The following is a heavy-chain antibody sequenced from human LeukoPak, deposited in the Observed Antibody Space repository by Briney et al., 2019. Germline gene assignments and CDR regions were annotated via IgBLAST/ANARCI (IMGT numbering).Heavy chain of an antibody. CDR1: GGSFSGYY. V-gene: IGHV4-30-4*01. CDR3: ARAYGGNYDYFDY. CDR2: IYYSGST. Sequence: PSETLSLTCAVYGGSFSGYYWSWIRQPPGKGLEWIGYIYYSGSTYYNPSLKSRVTISVDTSKNQFSLKLSSVTAADTAVYYCARAYGGNYDYFDYWGQGTLVTVSS. D-gene: IGHD4-23*01. J-gene: IGHJ4*02.